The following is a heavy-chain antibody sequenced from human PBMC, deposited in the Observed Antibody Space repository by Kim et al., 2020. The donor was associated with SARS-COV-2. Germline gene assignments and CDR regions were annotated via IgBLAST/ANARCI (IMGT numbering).Heavy chain of an antibody. D-gene: IGHD2-21*01. CDR2: IYYSGST. Sequence: SETLSLTCTVSGGSISSGDYYWSWIRQPPGKGLEWIGYIYYSGSTYYNPSLKSRVTISVDTSKNQFSLKLSSVTAADTAVYYCARAGGGEQFDYWGQGTLVTVSS. CDR3: ARAGGGEQFDY. CDR1: GGSISSGDYY. J-gene: IGHJ4*02. V-gene: IGHV4-30-4*01.